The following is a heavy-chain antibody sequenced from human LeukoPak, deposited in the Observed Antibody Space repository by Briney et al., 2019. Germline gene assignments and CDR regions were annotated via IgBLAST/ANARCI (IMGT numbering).Heavy chain of an antibody. Sequence: GGSLRLSCAASGFTFSSYAMSGVRQAPGKGLEWVSAISGSGGSTYYADSVKGRFTISRDNSKNTLYLQMNSLRAEDTAVYYCAKQGEWQLVPRGYFDYWGQGTLVTVSS. D-gene: IGHD6-6*01. V-gene: IGHV3-23*01. CDR3: AKQGEWQLVPRGYFDY. CDR1: GFTFSSYA. CDR2: ISGSGGST. J-gene: IGHJ4*02.